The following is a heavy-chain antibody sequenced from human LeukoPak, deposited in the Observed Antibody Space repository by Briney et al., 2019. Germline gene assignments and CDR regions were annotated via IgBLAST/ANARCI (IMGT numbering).Heavy chain of an antibody. Sequence: PGRSLRLSCAASGFTFSSYSMNWVRQAPGKGLEWVSSISSSSSYIYYADSVKGRFTISRDNAKNSLYLQMNSLRAEDTAVYYCARRYCSGGSCYSDYWGQGTLVTVSS. CDR1: GFTFSSYS. CDR3: ARRYCSGGSCYSDY. D-gene: IGHD2-15*01. J-gene: IGHJ4*02. CDR2: ISSSSSYI. V-gene: IGHV3-21*01.